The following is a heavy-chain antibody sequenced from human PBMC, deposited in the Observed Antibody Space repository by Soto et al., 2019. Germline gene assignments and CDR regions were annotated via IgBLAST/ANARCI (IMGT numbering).Heavy chain of an antibody. CDR1: GYTFTICG. J-gene: IGHJ4*02. CDR3: ARDLNYFSGWWVPDTAMVN. CDR2: ISAYNGNT. D-gene: IGHD5-18*01. V-gene: IGHV1-18*01. Sequence: ASVKVSCKASGYTFTICGIIWVRQAPGQGLEWMGWISAYNGNTNYAQKLQGRVTMTTDTSTSTAYMELRSLRSDDTAVYYCARDLNYFSGWWVPDTAMVNWGQGTLVTVSS.